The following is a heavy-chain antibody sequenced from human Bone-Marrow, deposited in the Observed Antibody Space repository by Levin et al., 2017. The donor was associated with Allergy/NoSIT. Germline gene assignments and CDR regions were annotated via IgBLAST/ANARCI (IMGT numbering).Heavy chain of an antibody. J-gene: IGHJ6*02. V-gene: IGHV4-31*02. CDR2: IFYSGIT. D-gene: IGHD2-15*01. CDR1: GGSISGGGYY. Sequence: SETLSLTCSVSGGSISGGGYYWSWIRQHPGEGLEWIGYIFYSGITYYNPSLKSRLTISVDTSKNQFSLKLSSVTAADTAVYYCARGKLAYCSGGTCREVYYYYAMDVWGQGTSVTVSS. CDR3: ARGKLAYCSGGTCREVYYYYAMDV.